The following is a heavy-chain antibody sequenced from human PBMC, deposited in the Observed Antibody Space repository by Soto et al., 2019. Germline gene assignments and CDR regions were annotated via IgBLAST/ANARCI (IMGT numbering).Heavy chain of an antibody. D-gene: IGHD1-26*01. J-gene: IGHJ4*02. CDR2: IKQDGSEK. CDR1: GFTFSSYW. V-gene: IGHV3-7*01. CDR3: ARGRYGGRYSAY. Sequence: EVQLVESGGGLVQPGGSLRLSCAASGFTFSSYWMSWVRQAPGKGLEWVANIKQDGSEKYYVDSVKGRFTISRDNAKNSRYLQMNSLRAEDRAVYYCARGRYGGRYSAYWGQGTLVTVSS.